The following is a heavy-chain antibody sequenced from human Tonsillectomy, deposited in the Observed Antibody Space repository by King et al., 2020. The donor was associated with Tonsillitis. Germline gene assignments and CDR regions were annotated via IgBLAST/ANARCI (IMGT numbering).Heavy chain of an antibody. CDR1: GYSFTSYW. J-gene: IGHJ4*02. V-gene: IGHV5-10-1*03. D-gene: IGHD3-10*01. CDR2: IDPSDSST. Sequence: VQLVESGAEVKKPGESLRISCTGSGYSFTSYWINWVRQMPGKGLEWMGRIDPSDSSTNYSPSFQGHVTVSGDKSISTAYLQWSSLKASETAMYYCAASSYYYGSGSYYPYHFWGQGTLVTVSS. CDR3: AASSYYYGSGSYYPYHF.